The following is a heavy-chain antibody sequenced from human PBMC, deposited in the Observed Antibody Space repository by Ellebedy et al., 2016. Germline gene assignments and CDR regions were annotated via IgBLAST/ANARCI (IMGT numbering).Heavy chain of an antibody. D-gene: IGHD3-10*01. Sequence: SETLSLTCTSSAGSITGYYWSWIRQPPGKGLEWIGYISYSGNTNYNPSLKSRVTMSVDTSKNQFSLNLSSVTAADTAVYYCARYYYASGFDPWGQGTLVIVSS. CDR3: ARYYYASGFDP. CDR1: AGSITGYY. J-gene: IGHJ5*02. V-gene: IGHV4-59*01. CDR2: ISYSGNT.